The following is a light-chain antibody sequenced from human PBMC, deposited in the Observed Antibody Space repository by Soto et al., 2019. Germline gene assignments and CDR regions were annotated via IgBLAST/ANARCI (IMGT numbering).Light chain of an antibody. V-gene: IGLV2-14*01. J-gene: IGLJ3*02. CDR1: SSDVGGYAY. CDR2: AVS. Sequence: QSALTHPASVSGSPGQSITISCTGTSSDVGGYAYVSWYQQYPGKAPKLVISAVSNRPSGVSHRFSGSRSGNTASLTISGLQAEDEADYYCSSYTSNTTPVFGGGTKVTVL. CDR3: SSYTSNTTPV.